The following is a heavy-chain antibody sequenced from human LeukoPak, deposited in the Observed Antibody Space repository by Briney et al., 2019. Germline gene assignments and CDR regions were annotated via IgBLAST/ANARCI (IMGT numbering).Heavy chain of an antibody. CDR2: INHSGST. CDR1: SGSFSGYY. J-gene: IGHJ5*02. D-gene: IGHD3-3*01. CDR3: ARGVFLSRDFWSGYYKNWFDP. Sequence: SETLSLTCAVYSGSFSGYYWSWIRQPPGKGLEWIGEINHSGSTNYNPSLKSRVTISVDTSKNQFSLKLSSVTAADTAVYYCARGVFLSRDFWSGYYKNWFDPWGQGTLVTVSS. V-gene: IGHV4-34*01.